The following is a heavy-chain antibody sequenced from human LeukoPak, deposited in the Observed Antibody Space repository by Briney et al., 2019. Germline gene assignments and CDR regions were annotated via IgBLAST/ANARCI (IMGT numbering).Heavy chain of an antibody. V-gene: IGHV3-7*01. J-gene: IGHJ4*02. CDR3: ARARDFWSGYFYGY. D-gene: IGHD3-3*01. CDR1: GYTFSSYW. CDR2: IKQDGSEK. Sequence: PGGSLRLSCAASGYTFSSYWMSWVRQAPGRGVEWVANIKQDGSEKYYVDSVKGRFTISRDNAKNSLYLQMNSLRAEDTAVYYCARARDFWSGYFYGYWGQGTLVTVSS.